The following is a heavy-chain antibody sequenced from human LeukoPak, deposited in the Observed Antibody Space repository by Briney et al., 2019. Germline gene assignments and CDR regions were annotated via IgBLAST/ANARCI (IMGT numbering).Heavy chain of an antibody. CDR3: ARQNTGQLDS. CDR2: INAKSGDT. Sequence: ASVKVSCKASGYTFTDYYMHWVRQAPGQGLEWMGRINAKSGDTKYAQKFQARVTMTRDTSITTTYMEVSRLSSDDTAVYYCARQNTGQLDSWGQGTLVTVSS. V-gene: IGHV1-2*06. CDR1: GYTFTDYY. J-gene: IGHJ5*01. D-gene: IGHD2-8*02.